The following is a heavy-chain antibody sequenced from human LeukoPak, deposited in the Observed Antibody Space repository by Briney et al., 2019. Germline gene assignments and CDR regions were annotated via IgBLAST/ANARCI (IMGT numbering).Heavy chain of an antibody. CDR1: GGTFSSYA. CDR2: IIPIFGTA. V-gene: IGHV1-69*06. J-gene: IGHJ3*02. CDR3: ARVGSGSGYSYGFDAFDI. Sequence: GASVKVSCKASGGTFSSYAISWVRQAPGQGLEWMGGIIPIFGTANYAQKFQGRVTITADKSTSTAYMELSSLRSEDTAVYYCARVGSGSGYSYGFDAFDIWGQGTMVTVSS. D-gene: IGHD5-18*01.